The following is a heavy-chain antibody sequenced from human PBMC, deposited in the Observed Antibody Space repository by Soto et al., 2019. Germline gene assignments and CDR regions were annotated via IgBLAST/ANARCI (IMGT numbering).Heavy chain of an antibody. CDR1: GYTFTDSA. V-gene: IGHV1-3*01. CDR2: IAPGSGNT. D-gene: IGHD2-21*01. Sequence: ASVKVSCKASGYTFTDSAIHWVRQAPGQSLELLGWIAPGSGNTKYSQKFQGRVTITRDTSATTAYMELSSLRSEDTAVYYCAKGSRMWTPDYWGQGTLVTVSS. J-gene: IGHJ4*02. CDR3: AKGSRMWTPDY.